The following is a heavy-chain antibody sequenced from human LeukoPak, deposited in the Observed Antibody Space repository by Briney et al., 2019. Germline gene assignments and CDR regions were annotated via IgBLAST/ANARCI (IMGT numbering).Heavy chain of an antibody. CDR2: INPNSGGT. CDR1: AYTFTAYY. CDR3: ASHPYYSGSGSSPDY. J-gene: IGHJ4*02. D-gene: IGHD3-10*01. Sequence: ASVTASCTASAYTFTAYYMHWVRQAPGPGLEWMGWINPNSGGTNYAQKFQGRVTMTRDTSISTAYMELSRLRSDDTAVYYCASHPYYSGSGSSPDYWGPGTLVTVSS. V-gene: IGHV1-2*02.